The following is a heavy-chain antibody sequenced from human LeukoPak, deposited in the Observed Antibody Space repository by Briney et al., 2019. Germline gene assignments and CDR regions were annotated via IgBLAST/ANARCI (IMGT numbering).Heavy chain of an antibody. D-gene: IGHD2-15*01. CDR2: IYSGGST. CDR1: GFTVSSNY. CDR3: ARDYCSGGSCHFGY. Sequence: PGGSLRLSCAASGFTVSSNYMSWVRQAPGKGLEWVSVIYSGGSTYYADSVKGRFTISRDNSKNPLYLQMNSLRAEDTAVYYCARDYCSGGSCHFGYWGKGVLVTVSS. J-gene: IGHJ4*02. V-gene: IGHV3-53*01.